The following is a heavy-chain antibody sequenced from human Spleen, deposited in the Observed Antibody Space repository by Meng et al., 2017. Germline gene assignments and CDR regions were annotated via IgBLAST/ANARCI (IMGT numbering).Heavy chain of an antibody. CDR2: ISSNGGST. CDR1: GGSISSYY. Sequence: ETLSLTCTVSGGSISSYYWSWVRQAPGKGLEYVTGISSNGGSTYYANSVKGRFSISRDNSKNTVHLQMGSLRAEDMAVYHCSRGGMDVWGQGTTVTVSS. J-gene: IGHJ6*02. CDR3: SRGGMDV. V-gene: IGHV3-64*01.